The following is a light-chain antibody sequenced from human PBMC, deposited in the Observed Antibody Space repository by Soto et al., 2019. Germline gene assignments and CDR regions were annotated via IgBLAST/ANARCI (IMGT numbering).Light chain of an antibody. CDR2: RDS. V-gene: IGLV3-9*01. J-gene: IGLJ1*01. Sequence: SYELTQPLSVSVALGQTARITCGGNNIGSKNVHWYQQKPGQAPVLVIYRDSNRPSGIPERFSGSNSGNTATLTISRAQAGDEDDYYCQVWDSSTYVFGTWTKLTVL. CDR3: QVWDSSTYV. CDR1: NIGSKN.